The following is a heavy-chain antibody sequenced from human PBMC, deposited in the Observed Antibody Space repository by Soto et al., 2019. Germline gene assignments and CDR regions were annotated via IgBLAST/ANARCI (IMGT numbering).Heavy chain of an antibody. CDR2: INSDVIRI. V-gene: IGHV3-74*01. Sequence: EVQLVESGGGLVQPGGSLRLSCAASGFTFSSYWMHWVRQAPGKGLVWVSRINSDVIRITYADSVKGRFTISRDNARNTLYLQMNSLRGEDTAVYYCARGTYYDSSGYYYIGGFDIWGQGTMVTVSS. CDR1: GFTFSSYW. J-gene: IGHJ3*02. CDR3: ARGTYYDSSGYYYIGGFDI. D-gene: IGHD3-22*01.